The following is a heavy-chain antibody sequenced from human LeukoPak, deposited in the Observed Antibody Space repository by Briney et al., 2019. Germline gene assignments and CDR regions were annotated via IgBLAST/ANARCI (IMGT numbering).Heavy chain of an antibody. J-gene: IGHJ4*02. D-gene: IGHD5-12*01. Sequence: GGSLRLSCAASGFTFDDYGMSWVRQAPGKGLEWVSGINWNGGSTGYADSVKGRFTISRDNSKNTLYLQMNSLRAEDTAVYYCARGGGYDKSFDYWGQGTLVTVSS. CDR2: INWNGGST. CDR3: ARGGGYDKSFDY. V-gene: IGHV3-20*04. CDR1: GFTFDDYG.